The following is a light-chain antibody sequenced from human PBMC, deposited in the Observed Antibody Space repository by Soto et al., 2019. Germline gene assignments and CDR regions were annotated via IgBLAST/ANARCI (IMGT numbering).Light chain of an antibody. CDR3: QQANTFPFT. J-gene: IGKJ3*01. CDR2: AAS. Sequence: DIPMTQSPSSVSASVGDRVTFTCRASQHISSWLAWYQQKPGKAPKLLIAAASILQSGVPSRFSGSGYGTDFTLTISSLRPEDCATYFCQQANTFPFTFGPGTRLEIK. V-gene: IGKV1-12*02. CDR1: QHISSW.